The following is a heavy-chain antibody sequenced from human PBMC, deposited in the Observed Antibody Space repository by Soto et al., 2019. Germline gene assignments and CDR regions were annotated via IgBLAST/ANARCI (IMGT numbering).Heavy chain of an antibody. CDR1: GGTFSSYA. CDR3: APILQDDYDILTGYNPLDF. V-gene: IGHV1-69*13. CDR2: IIPIFGTA. D-gene: IGHD3-9*01. Sequence: SVKVSCKASGGTFSSYAISWVRQAPGQGLEWMGGIIPIFGTANYAQKFQGRVTITADESTSTAYMELSSLRSEDTAVYYCAPILQDDYDILTGYNPLDFWGQGTLVTVSS. J-gene: IGHJ4*02.